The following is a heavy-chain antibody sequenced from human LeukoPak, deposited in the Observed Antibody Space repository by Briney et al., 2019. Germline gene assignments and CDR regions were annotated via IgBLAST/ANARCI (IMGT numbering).Heavy chain of an antibody. Sequence: SVKVSCKASGGTFSSYAISWVRQAPGQGLERMGGIIPIFGTANYAQKFQGRVTITTDESTSTAYMELSSLRSEDTAVYYCARDYIGGYAPFDPWGQGTLVTVSS. J-gene: IGHJ5*02. CDR3: ARDYIGGYAPFDP. CDR1: GGTFSSYA. D-gene: IGHD3-22*01. CDR2: IIPIFGTA. V-gene: IGHV1-69*05.